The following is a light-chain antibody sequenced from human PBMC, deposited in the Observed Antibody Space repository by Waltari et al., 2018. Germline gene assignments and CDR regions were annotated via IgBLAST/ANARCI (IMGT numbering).Light chain of an antibody. CDR1: SSNIGNNA. V-gene: IGLV1-36*01. CDR2: YDD. CDR3: AAWDDSLNGL. Sequence: QSVLTQPPSVSEAPRQRVTISCSGSSSNIGNNAVNWYQQLPGKAPKLLIYYDDLLPSGVSDPFSGSKSGTSASLAISGLQSEDEADYYCAAWDDSLNGLFGGGTKLTVL. J-gene: IGLJ2*01.